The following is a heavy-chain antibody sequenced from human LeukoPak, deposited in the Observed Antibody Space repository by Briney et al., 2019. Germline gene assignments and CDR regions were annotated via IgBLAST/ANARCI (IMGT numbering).Heavy chain of an antibody. CDR3: ARDHGSGSPDDY. CDR1: GGSFSGYY. V-gene: IGHV4-34*01. J-gene: IGHJ4*02. CDR2: INHSGST. D-gene: IGHD3-10*01. Sequence: SETLSLTCAVYGGSFSGYYWSWIRQPPGKGLEWIGEINHSGSTNYNPSLKSRVTISVDTSKNQFSLKLSSVTAADTAVYYCARDHGSGSPDDYWGQGTLVTVSS.